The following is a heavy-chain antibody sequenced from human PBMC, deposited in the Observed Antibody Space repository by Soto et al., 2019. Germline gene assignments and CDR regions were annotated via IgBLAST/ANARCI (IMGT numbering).Heavy chain of an antibody. Sequence: EVQLVESGGGLVKPGGSLRLSCAASGFTFSSYSMNWVRQAPGKGLEWVSSITSSGSYIYYADSVKGRLTNSRDNAKNSLYLQMNSLRAEDTAVYYCARDVTAGTFDSWGQGTLVTVSS. V-gene: IGHV3-21*06. CDR2: ITSSGSYI. CDR3: ARDVTAGTFDS. J-gene: IGHJ5*01. D-gene: IGHD6-13*01. CDR1: GFTFSSYS.